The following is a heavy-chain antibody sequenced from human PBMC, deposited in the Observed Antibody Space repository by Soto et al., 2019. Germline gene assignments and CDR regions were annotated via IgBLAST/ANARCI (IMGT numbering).Heavy chain of an antibody. Sequence: PGXFLILSCAASGFTSSSYSMNWVRQGPSKGLQWVSYISSSSSTIYYADSVKGRFTISRDNAKNSLYLQMNSLRDEDTAVYYCAREGGYYGDYVVYYYGMDVWGQGTTVTVSS. CDR3: AREGGYYGDYVVYYYGMDV. D-gene: IGHD4-17*01. V-gene: IGHV3-48*02. J-gene: IGHJ6*02. CDR2: ISSSSSTI. CDR1: GFTSSSYS.